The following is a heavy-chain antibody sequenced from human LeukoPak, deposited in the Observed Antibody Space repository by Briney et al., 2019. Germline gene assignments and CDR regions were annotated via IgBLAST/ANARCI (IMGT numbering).Heavy chain of an antibody. CDR1: GGSISSTSYY. J-gene: IGHJ4*02. CDR2: IYYSGST. Sequence: PSETLSLTCTVSGGSISSTSYYWGWIPQPPGKGLEWIASIYYSGSTYYNPSLKSRVTISVDTSKNQFSLKLTSVTAADTAVYYCARSGLVGADFEYWGQGSLVSVSS. CDR3: ARSGLVGADFEY. V-gene: IGHV4-39*01. D-gene: IGHD1-26*01.